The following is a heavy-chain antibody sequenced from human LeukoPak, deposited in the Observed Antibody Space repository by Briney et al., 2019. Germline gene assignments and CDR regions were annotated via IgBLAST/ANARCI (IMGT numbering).Heavy chain of an antibody. CDR1: GYTFTGHH. J-gene: IGHJ3*02. V-gene: IGHV1-2*02. CDR2: INPNSGGT. Sequence: ASVKVSCKASGYTFTGHHMHWVRQAPGQGLEWMGWINPNSGGTNYAQKFQGRVAKTRDTSISTAYMELSRLRSDDTAVYYCARQYQQLGGDAFDIWGQGTMVTVSS. D-gene: IGHD2-2*01. CDR3: ARQYQQLGGDAFDI.